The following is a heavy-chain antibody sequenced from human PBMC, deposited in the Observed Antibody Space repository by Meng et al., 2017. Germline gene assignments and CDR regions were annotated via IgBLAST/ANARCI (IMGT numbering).Heavy chain of an antibody. D-gene: IGHD3-10*01. J-gene: IGHJ4*02. CDR3: ARDAPYYGSGSYFDY. Sequence: QLVRPGSGLKKPVASVRVSCKASGYTFTSYGMNWVRQAPGQGLEWMGWINTNTGNPTYAQGFTGRFVFSLDTSVSTAFLQISSLKAEDTAVYYCARDAPYYGSGSYFDYWGQGTLVTVSS. CDR1: GYTFTSYG. CDR2: INTNTGNP. V-gene: IGHV7-4-1*02.